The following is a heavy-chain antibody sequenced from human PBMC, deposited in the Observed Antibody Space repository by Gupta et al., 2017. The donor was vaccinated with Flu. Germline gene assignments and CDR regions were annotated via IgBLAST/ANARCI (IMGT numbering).Heavy chain of an antibody. Sequence: EVQLLEFGGGLVQPGGSLRLYCAASGFSFSIAVMTWVRQAPGKGLEWVSAISSSGGSTYYADSVKGRFTISRDNSKNTLYLQMNSLRAEDTAVYYCVNFIAGRPDYWGQGTLVTVSS. CDR1: GFSFSIAV. D-gene: IGHD6-6*01. CDR2: ISSSGGST. V-gene: IGHV3-23*01. CDR3: VNFIAGRPDY. J-gene: IGHJ4*02.